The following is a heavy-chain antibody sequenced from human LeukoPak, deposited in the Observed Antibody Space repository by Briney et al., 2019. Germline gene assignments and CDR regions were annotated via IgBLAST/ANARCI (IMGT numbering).Heavy chain of an antibody. J-gene: IGHJ4*02. D-gene: IGHD1-26*01. CDR1: GFTFSNYA. CDR2: ISTTSLNT. CDR3: GREGGNRWFDF. Sequence: GGSLRLSCAAPGFTFSNYAMNWVRQAPGKGLQWVSVISTTSLNTYYADSVKGRFTISRDNSKNTLYPQMSSLRVDDTAVYYCGREGGNRWFDFWGQGTLVTVSS. V-gene: IGHV3-23*01.